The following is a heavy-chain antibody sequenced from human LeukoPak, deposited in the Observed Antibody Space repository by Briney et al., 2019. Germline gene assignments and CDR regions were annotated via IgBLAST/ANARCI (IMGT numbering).Heavy chain of an antibody. CDR1: GFTFSSYA. CDR3: AKGWRDFDS. V-gene: IGHV3-23*01. J-gene: IGHJ4*02. Sequence: GGSLRLSCAASGFTFSSYAMSWVRQAPGKGLEWVSAISGSGGSTDYADSVKGRFTISRDNSKTTLYLQLSSLRAEDTAVYYCAKGWRDFDSWGQGTLVTVSS. CDR2: ISGSGGST. D-gene: IGHD1-1*01.